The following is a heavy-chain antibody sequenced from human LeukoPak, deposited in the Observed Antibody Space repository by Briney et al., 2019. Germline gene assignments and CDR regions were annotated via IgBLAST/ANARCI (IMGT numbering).Heavy chain of an antibody. Sequence: PGRSLKLSCAASGFTFSSYGMHWVRQAPGKGLEWVAVISFDGSNKHYADSVKGRFTISRDNSNSRLFLQMNSLRAEDTAVYYCAKDRVRGDGYNYSPFPGFDNWGQGTLVTVSS. D-gene: IGHD5-24*01. CDR2: ISFDGSNK. CDR3: AKDRVRGDGYNYSPFPGFDN. CDR1: GFTFSSYG. J-gene: IGHJ4*02. V-gene: IGHV3-30*18.